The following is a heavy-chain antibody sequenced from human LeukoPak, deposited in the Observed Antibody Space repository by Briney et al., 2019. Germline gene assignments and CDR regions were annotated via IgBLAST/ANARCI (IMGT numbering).Heavy chain of an antibody. Sequence: GGSLRLSCAASGFTFSSYAMHWVRQAPGKGLEWVAVISYDGSNKYYADSVKGRFTISRDNSKNTLYLQMNSLRAEDTAVYYCATEPRTVDYWGQGTLDTVSS. CDR1: GFTFSSYA. CDR3: ATEPRTVDY. CDR2: ISYDGSNK. J-gene: IGHJ4*02. V-gene: IGHV3-30*01.